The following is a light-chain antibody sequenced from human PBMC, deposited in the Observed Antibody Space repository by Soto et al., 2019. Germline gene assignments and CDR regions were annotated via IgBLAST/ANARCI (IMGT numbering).Light chain of an antibody. Sequence: QSALTQPASVSGSPGQSITISCTGTRSDIGAYNFVSWYQQHPGEVPKLILYDVNVRPSGVSNRFSGSKSGNTASLTISGLEAEDEADYHCTSWTTSTTMIFGGGTKLTVL. CDR3: TSWTTSTTMI. J-gene: IGLJ2*01. V-gene: IGLV2-14*03. CDR2: DVN. CDR1: RSDIGAYNF.